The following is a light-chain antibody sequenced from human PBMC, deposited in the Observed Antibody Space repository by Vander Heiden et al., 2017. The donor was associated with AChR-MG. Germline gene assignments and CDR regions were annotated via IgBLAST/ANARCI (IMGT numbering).Light chain of an antibody. CDR1: QDISNY. CDR2: DAS. J-gene: IGKJ2*01. Sequence: DIQMTQSPSSLSASVGDRVTITCQASQDISNYLNWYQQKPGKAPKLLIYDASNLETGVPSRFSGSGSGTDFTFTISSLQPEDIATYYCQQDDNLHPYNVGQGTKLEIK. CDR3: QQDDNLHPYN. V-gene: IGKV1-33*01.